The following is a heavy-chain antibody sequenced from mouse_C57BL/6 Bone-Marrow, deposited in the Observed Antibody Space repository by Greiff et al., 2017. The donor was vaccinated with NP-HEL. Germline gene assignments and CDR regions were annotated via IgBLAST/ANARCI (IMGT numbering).Heavy chain of an antibody. J-gene: IGHJ4*01. CDR1: GFNIKDDY. CDR3: TTNYGSSSYAMDY. D-gene: IGHD1-1*01. Sequence: LVESGAELVRPGASVKLSCTASGFNIKDDYMHWVKQRPEQGLEWIGWIDPENGDTEYASKFQGKATITADTSSNTAYLQLSSLTSEDTAVYYCTTNYGSSSYAMDYWGQGTSVTVSS. V-gene: IGHV14-4*01. CDR2: IDPENGDT.